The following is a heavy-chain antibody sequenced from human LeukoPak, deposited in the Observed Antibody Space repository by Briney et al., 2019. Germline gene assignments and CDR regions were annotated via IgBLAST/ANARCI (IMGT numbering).Heavy chain of an antibody. CDR2: IYYSGST. CDR1: GGSISSGDYY. D-gene: IGHD5-12*01. CDR3: ASGYSGYEYDY. V-gene: IGHV4-30-4*01. Sequence: SETLSLTCTVSGGSISSGDYYWSWIRQPPGKGLEWIGYIYYSGSTYYNPSLKSRVTISVDTSKNQFSLRLSSVTAADTAVYYCASGYSGYEYDYWGQGTLVTVSS. J-gene: IGHJ4*02.